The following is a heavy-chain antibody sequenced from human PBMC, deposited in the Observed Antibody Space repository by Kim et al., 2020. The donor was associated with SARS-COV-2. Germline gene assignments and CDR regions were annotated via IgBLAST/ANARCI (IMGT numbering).Heavy chain of an antibody. CDR3: ARSLGYCSGGSCYSDPYLY. V-gene: IGHV1-3*01. CDR2: INAGNGNT. D-gene: IGHD2-15*01. Sequence: ASVKVSCKASGYTFTSYAMHWVRQAPGQRLEWMGWINAGNGNTKYSQKFQGRVTITRDTSASTAYMELSSLRSEDTAVYYCARSLGYCSGGSCYSDPYLYWGQGTLVTVSS. CDR1: GYTFTSYA. J-gene: IGHJ4*02.